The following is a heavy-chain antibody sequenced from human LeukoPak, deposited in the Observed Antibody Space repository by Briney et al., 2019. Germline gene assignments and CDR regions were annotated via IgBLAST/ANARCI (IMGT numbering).Heavy chain of an antibody. CDR1: GYTFTNYD. D-gene: IGHD1-26*01. J-gene: IGHJ5*02. CDR2: ISAYNGNT. Sequence: ASVKVSCKASGYTFTNYDISWVRQAPGQGLEWMGRISAYNGNTNYAQKLQGGVTMTTDTSTSTAYMELRSLRSDDTAVYYCARDLHSGSYYESEDGNWFDPWGQGTLVTVSS. V-gene: IGHV1-18*01. CDR3: ARDLHSGSYYESEDGNWFDP.